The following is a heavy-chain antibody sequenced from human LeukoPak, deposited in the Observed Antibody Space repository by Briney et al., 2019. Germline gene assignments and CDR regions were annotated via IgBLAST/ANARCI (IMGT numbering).Heavy chain of an antibody. V-gene: IGHV1-46*01. Sequence: ASVKVSCKASGYTFTSYYMHWVRRAPGQGLEWMGIINPSGGSTSYAQKFQGRVTMTRDMSTSTVYMELSSLRSEDTAVYYCARDGSGWTIYYYYYMDVWGKGTTVTVSS. CDR3: ARDGSGWTIYYYYYMDV. CDR1: GYTFTSYY. J-gene: IGHJ6*03. D-gene: IGHD6-19*01. CDR2: INPSGGST.